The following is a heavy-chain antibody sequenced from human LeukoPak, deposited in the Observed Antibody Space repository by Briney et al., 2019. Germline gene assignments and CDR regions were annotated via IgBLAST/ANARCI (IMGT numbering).Heavy chain of an antibody. CDR1: GFTVSSNY. CDR3: ARAEDIVVVPAAYYYYYYYGMDV. D-gene: IGHD2-2*01. J-gene: IGHJ6*02. Sequence: GGSLRLSCAASGFTVSSNYMSWVRQAPGKGLEWVSVIYSGGSTYYADSVKGRFTISRDNSKNTLYLQMNSLRAEDTAVYYCARAEDIVVVPAAYYYYYYYGMDVWGQGTTVTVSS. CDR2: IYSGGST. V-gene: IGHV3-66*01.